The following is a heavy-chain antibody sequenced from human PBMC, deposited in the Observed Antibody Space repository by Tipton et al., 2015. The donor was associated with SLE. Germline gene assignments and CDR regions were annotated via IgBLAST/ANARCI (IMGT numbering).Heavy chain of an antibody. CDR1: GFTLSDYY. Sequence: AVSGFTLSDYYLSWLRQAPGKGLEWISYIKGAGTFTYYADSVKGRFTVSGDNAKNSVYLQMNSLRAEDTAVYYCARDVYSSDSSGYSHFDHWGQGILVTVSS. D-gene: IGHD3-22*01. J-gene: IGHJ4*02. CDR3: ARDVYSSDSSGYSHFDH. V-gene: IGHV3-11*04. CDR2: IKGAGTFT.